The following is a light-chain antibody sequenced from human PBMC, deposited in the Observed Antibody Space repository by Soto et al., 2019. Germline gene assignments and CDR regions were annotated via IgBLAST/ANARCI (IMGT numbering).Light chain of an antibody. Sequence: QSVLTQPRSVSGSPGQSVTISCTGTSSDVGGYNYVSWYQQHPGKAPKLMIYDVSKRPSGVPDRFSGSKSGNTASLTISGFQAEDEADYYCCSYAGSYTFGVFGTGTKLTVL. CDR2: DVS. CDR3: CSYAGSYTFGV. CDR1: SSDVGGYNY. J-gene: IGLJ1*01. V-gene: IGLV2-11*01.